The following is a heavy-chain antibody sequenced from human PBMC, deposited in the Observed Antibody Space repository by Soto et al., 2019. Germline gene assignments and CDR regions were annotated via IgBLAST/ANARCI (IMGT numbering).Heavy chain of an antibody. CDR3: AGGGGGYVDFDY. V-gene: IGHV4-31*03. J-gene: IGHJ4*02. D-gene: IGHD1-26*01. CDR2: IYYSGST. CDR1: GGSISSGGYY. Sequence: SETLSFTCTVSGGSISSGGYYWSWIRQHPGKGLEWIGYIYYSGSTYYNPSLKSRVTISVDTSKNQFSLKLSSVTAADTAVYYCAGGGGGYVDFDYWGQGTLVTVSS.